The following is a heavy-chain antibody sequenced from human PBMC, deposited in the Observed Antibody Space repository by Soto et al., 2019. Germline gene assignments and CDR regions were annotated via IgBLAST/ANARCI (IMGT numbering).Heavy chain of an antibody. D-gene: IGHD3-16*02. CDR1: GDSVSSNNAA. Sequence: PSQTLSLTCDISGDSVSSNNAAWNWIRQSPSRGLEWLGRTFYRSEWHSDYAESVKSRMTINTDTSKNQFSLQLNSVTPEDTAVYYCARERLGELSPFDYWGQGTLVTVSS. J-gene: IGHJ4*02. CDR2: TFYRSEWHS. CDR3: ARERLGELSPFDY. V-gene: IGHV6-1*01.